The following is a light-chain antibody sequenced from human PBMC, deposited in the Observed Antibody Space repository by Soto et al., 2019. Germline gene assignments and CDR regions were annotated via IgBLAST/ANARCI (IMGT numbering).Light chain of an antibody. CDR2: EVR. J-gene: IGLJ1*01. CDR3: SSYTSSSTYV. V-gene: IGLV2-18*02. Sequence: QSALTQPPSVSGSPGQSVAISCTGTSSDVGSYNRVSWYQQPPGTAPKVMIYEVRNRPSGVPDRFSGSKSGNTASLTISGLQAEDEADYYCSSYTSSSTYVFGTGTKVTVL. CDR1: SSDVGSYNR.